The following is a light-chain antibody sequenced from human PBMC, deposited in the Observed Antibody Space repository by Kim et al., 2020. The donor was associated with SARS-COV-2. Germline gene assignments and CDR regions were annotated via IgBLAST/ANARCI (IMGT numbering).Light chain of an antibody. J-gene: IGLJ3*02. CDR2: QDT. CDR1: KLGDRY. CDR3: QAWDNSAFWV. Sequence: SYELTQPPSVSVSPGQTAIITCSGVKLGDRYVCWYQQKPGQSPVVVISQDTKRPSGIPERFSGSNSGNTATLTISETQAMDEADDYCQAWDNSAFWVFGG. V-gene: IGLV3-1*01.